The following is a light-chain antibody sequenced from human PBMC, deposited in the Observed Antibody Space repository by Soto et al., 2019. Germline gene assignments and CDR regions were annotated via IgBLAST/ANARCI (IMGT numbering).Light chain of an antibody. CDR1: QIVSGNY. V-gene: IGKV3-20*01. Sequence: FVMTQSPATLSVPPGERATLSCRASQIVSGNYLAWYQQKPGQAPRLLIYGASIRATGIPDRFSGSGSGTDFTLTISRLEPEDFAVYYCHQYSGSPLTFAGGTKVDI. CDR2: GAS. CDR3: HQYSGSPLT. J-gene: IGKJ4*01.